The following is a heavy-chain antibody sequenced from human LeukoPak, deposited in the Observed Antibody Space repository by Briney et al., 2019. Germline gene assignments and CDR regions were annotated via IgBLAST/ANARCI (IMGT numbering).Heavy chain of an antibody. Sequence: SETLSLTCTVFGDSVSSSNYYWGWIRQPPGKGLEWIGSIYYSGSTYYHPSLKSRVTISVDTSKNQFSLKLNSMTAADTAVYFCVAVVPATASTFDYWGQGTLVTVSS. CDR2: IYYSGST. V-gene: IGHV4-39*01. J-gene: IGHJ4*02. CDR3: VAVVPATASTFDY. CDR1: GDSVSSSNYY. D-gene: IGHD2-15*01.